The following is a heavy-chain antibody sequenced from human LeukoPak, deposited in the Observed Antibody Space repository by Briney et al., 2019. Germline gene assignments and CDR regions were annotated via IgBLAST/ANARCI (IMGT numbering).Heavy chain of an antibody. Sequence: SVKVSCKASGGTFSSYAISWVRQAPGQGLGWMGRIIPIFGTANYAQKFQGRVTITADKSTSTAYMELSSLRSEDTAVYYCAREGAYSSGWYNYYMDVWGKGTTVTVSS. D-gene: IGHD6-19*01. CDR1: GGTFSSYA. V-gene: IGHV1-69*06. J-gene: IGHJ6*03. CDR3: AREGAYSSGWYNYYMDV. CDR2: IIPIFGTA.